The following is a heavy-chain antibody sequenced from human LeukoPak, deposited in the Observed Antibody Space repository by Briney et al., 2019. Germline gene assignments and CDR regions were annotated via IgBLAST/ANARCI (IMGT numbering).Heavy chain of an antibody. J-gene: IGHJ4*02. CDR3: ARGGVLWTYDY. D-gene: IGHD3/OR15-3a*01. V-gene: IGHV4-59*01. Sequence: PSETLSLTCTVSGGSISSYYWSWIRQPAGKGLEWIGYIYYSGSTNYNPSLKSRVTISVDTSKNQFSLKLSSVTAADTAVYYCARGGVLWTYDYWGQGTLVTVSS. CDR2: IYYSGST. CDR1: GGSISSYY.